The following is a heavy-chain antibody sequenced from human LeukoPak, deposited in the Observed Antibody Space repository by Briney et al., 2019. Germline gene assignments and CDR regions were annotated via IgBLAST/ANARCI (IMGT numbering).Heavy chain of an antibody. D-gene: IGHD6-6*01. Sequence: GGSLRLSCAASGFTFSSYAMSWVRQAPGKGLEWVSSISSSSSYIYYADSVKGRFTISRDNAKNSLYLQMNSLRAEDTAVYYCARDKTSSSFDYWGQGTLVTVSS. CDR2: ISSSSSYI. V-gene: IGHV3-21*01. CDR3: ARDKTSSSFDY. CDR1: GFTFSSYA. J-gene: IGHJ4*02.